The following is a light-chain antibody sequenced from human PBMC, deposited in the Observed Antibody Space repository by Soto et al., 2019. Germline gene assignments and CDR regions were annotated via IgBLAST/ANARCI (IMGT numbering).Light chain of an antibody. V-gene: IGKV3-20*01. CDR2: DAS. J-gene: IGKJ1*01. CDR3: QDYGNSRT. CDR1: QSVGGTY. Sequence: EVVLTQSPGTLSLSPGERATLSCRASQSVGGTYIAWYQQRPGQAPRLLIYDASNRATGIPDKFSGSGSATDFTLTISRLEPDDFAVYYCQDYGNSRTFGQGTKVEIK.